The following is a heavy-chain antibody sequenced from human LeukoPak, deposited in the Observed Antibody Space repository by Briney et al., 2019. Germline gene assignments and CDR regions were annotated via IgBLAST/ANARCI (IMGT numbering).Heavy chain of an antibody. CDR1: GFTFSNFY. J-gene: IGHJ6*04. CDR2: IRQDGGEK. V-gene: IGHV3-7*01. CDR3: AELGITMIGGV. Sequence: GGSLRLSCAASGFTFSNFYMTWVRQTPGKGLEWVASIRQDGGEKYYVDSVKGRFTISRDNAKNSLYLQMNSLRAEDTAVYYCAELGITMIGGVWGKGTTVTISS. D-gene: IGHD3-10*02.